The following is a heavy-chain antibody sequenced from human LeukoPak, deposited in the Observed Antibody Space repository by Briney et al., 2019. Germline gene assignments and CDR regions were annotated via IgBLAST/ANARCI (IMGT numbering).Heavy chain of an antibody. V-gene: IGHV3-23*01. D-gene: IGHD1-26*01. CDR3: AKDYSGSWQLRYNWFDP. CDR2: ISDSGGST. CDR1: GFTFGSYA. J-gene: IGHJ5*02. Sequence: GGSLRLSCAASGFTFGSYAMSWVRQAPGKGLEWVSVISDSGGSTYYADSVKGRFTVSRDNSKNTLYLQMNSLRAEDTAVYYCAKDYSGSWQLRYNWFDPWGQGTLVTVSS.